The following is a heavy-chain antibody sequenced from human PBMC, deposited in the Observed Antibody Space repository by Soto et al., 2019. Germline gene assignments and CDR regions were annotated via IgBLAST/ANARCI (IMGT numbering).Heavy chain of an antibody. Sequence: QVQLVQSGAEVKKPGASVKVSCKASGYTFSSIGISWVRQVPGQGLEWMGWISPYKGNTHYAQGLQGRVTMTTDTSTSTAYMELRNLRSDDTAVYYCAIDFDASGSYFTDYWGQGTLVTVSS. D-gene: IGHD3-10*01. CDR2: ISPYKGNT. J-gene: IGHJ4*02. CDR3: AIDFDASGSYFTDY. CDR1: GYTFSSIG. V-gene: IGHV1-18*01.